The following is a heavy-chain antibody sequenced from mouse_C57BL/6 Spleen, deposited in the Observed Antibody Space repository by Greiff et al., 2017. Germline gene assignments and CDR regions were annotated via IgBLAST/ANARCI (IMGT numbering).Heavy chain of an antibody. CDR2: ISDGGSYT. V-gene: IGHV5-4*01. D-gene: IGHD4-1*01. CDR3: ASNGDDAMDY. J-gene: IGHJ4*01. Sequence: EVQVVESGGGLVKPGGSLKLSCAASGFTFSSYAMSWVRQTPEKRLEWVATISDGGSYTYYPDNVKGRFTISRDNAKNNLYLQMSHLKSEDTAMYYCASNGDDAMDYWGQGTSVTVSS. CDR1: GFTFSSYA.